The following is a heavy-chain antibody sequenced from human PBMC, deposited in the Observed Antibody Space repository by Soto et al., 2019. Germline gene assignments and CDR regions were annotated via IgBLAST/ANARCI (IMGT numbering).Heavy chain of an antibody. CDR1: GGSISSGGYY. D-gene: IGHD6-13*01. Sequence: QVQLQESGPGLVKPSQTLSLTCTVSGGSISSGGYYWSWIRQHPGKGQEWIGYIYYSGSTYYNPSLKSRVTISVDTSKNQFSLKLSSVTAADTAVYYCARDGIAAAGRYYYYYGMDVWGQGTTVTVSS. CDR2: IYYSGST. J-gene: IGHJ6*02. CDR3: ARDGIAAAGRYYYYYGMDV. V-gene: IGHV4-31*03.